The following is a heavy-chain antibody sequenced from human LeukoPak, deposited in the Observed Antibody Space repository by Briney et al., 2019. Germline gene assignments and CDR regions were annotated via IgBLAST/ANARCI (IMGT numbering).Heavy chain of an antibody. CDR2: FYYSGST. CDR3: AGQHDTNGYYFY. CDR1: GGSISSSSYY. Sequence: PSETLSLTCTVSGGSISSSSYYWGWIRQPPGKGLEWIGTFYYSGSTYYNPSLKSRVTISVETSKNSFSLKLSSVTATDTAVYYCAGQHDTNGYYFYWGQGTLVTVSS. J-gene: IGHJ4*02. V-gene: IGHV4-39*07. D-gene: IGHD3-22*01.